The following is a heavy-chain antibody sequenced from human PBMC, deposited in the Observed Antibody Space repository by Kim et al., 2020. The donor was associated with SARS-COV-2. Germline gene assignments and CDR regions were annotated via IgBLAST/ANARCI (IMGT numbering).Heavy chain of an antibody. D-gene: IGHD3-22*01. Sequence: GGSLRLSCAASGFTFSNAWMSWVRQAPGKGLEWVGRIKSKTDGGTTDYAAPVKGRFTISRDDSKNTLYLQMNSLKTEDTAVYYCTTGLTYDDSSGFDYWGQGTPVTVSS. CDR2: IKSKTDGGTT. CDR1: GFTFSNAW. V-gene: IGHV3-15*01. CDR3: TTGLTYDDSSGFDY. J-gene: IGHJ4*02.